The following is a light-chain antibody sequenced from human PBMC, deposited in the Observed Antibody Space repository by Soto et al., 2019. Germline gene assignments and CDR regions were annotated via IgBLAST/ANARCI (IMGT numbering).Light chain of an antibody. Sequence: QLVLTQPPSVSGYPGQRVTISCTGSSSNIGAGFDVHWYQHLPGTAPKLLIYNNNYRPSGVPDRFSGSTSGTSASLAITGLRAEDEADYYCQSSDTSLSGSLFGGGTKVTVL. CDR3: QSSDTSLSGSL. CDR1: SSNIGAGFD. CDR2: NNN. V-gene: IGLV1-40*01. J-gene: IGLJ2*01.